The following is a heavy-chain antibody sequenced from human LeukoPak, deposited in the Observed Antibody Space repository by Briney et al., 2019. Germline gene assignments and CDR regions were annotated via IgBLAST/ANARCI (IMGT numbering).Heavy chain of an antibody. CDR2: IRNDGSNE. Sequence: GGSLRLSRAASGFTFWDYVMHWIREAPGKGLEGGAFIRNDGSNEYYPDSVKGRFTISRDNSRNTLYLQMNSLRDEDTAVYYCAKGGSASHNWFDPWGQGTLVTVSS. CDR3: AKGGSASHNWFDP. V-gene: IGHV3-30*02. D-gene: IGHD2-15*01. J-gene: IGHJ5*02. CDR1: GFTFWDYV.